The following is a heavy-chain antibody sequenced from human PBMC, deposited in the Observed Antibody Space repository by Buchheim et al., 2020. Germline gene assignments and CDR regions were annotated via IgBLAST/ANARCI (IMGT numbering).Heavy chain of an antibody. V-gene: IGHV3-33*01. D-gene: IGHD4-23*01. J-gene: IGHJ4*02. CDR1: GFTFSSYG. CDR2: IWYDGSNK. CDR3: ARDILRGGGNSPGNY. Sequence: QVQLVESGGGVVQPGRSLRLSCAASGFTFSSYGMHWVRQAPGKGLEWVAVIWYDGSNKYYADSVKGRFTISRDNSKNTLYLQMNSLRAEDTAVYYCARDILRGGGNSPGNYWGQGTL.